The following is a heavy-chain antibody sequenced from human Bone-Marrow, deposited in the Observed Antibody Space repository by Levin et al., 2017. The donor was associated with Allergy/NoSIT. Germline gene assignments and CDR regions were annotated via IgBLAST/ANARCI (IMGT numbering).Heavy chain of an antibody. CDR1: GFVFRSYE. D-gene: IGHD3-16*01. V-gene: IGHV1-8*01. CDR3: AREYFGDGMDV. Sequence: ASVKVSCKASGFVFRSYEINWVRQAHGQGLEWLGSVSPNSGNTVYGQKFQGRVTMTWNPSTTTAYMELTTLGSEDMAIYYCAREYFGDGMDVWGQGTTVTVSS. J-gene: IGHJ6*02. CDR2: VSPNSGNT.